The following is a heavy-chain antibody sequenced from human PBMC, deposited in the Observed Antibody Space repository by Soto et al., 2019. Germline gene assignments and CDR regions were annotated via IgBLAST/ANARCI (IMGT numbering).Heavy chain of an antibody. V-gene: IGHV1-69*13. CDR3: ARSGKGVTGWNDVGWFDP. J-gene: IGHJ5*02. D-gene: IGHD1-1*01. CDR1: GGTFSSYA. Sequence: ASVKVSCKASGGTFSSYAISWVRQAPGQGLEWMGGIIPIFGTANYAQKFQGRVTITADESTSTAYMELSSLRSEDTAVYYCARSGKGVTGWNDVGWFDPWGQGTLVTVSS. CDR2: IIPIFGTA.